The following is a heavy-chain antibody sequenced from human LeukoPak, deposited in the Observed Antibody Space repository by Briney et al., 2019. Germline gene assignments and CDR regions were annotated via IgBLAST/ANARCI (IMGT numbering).Heavy chain of an antibody. D-gene: IGHD2-2*01. CDR3: ARGVSRGYFDY. Sequence: GGSLRLSCAASGFTFSSYAMHWVRQAPGKGLEWVAFMSYDGSDKPYAASVKGRFTISRDNSKNTLYLQMNSLRAEDTAVYYCARGVSRGYFDYWGQGALVTVSS. V-gene: IGHV3-30-3*01. CDR2: MSYDGSDK. CDR1: GFTFSSYA. J-gene: IGHJ4*02.